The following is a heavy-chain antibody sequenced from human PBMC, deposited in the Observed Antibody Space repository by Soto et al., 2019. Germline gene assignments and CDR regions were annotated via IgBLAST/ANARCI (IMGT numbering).Heavy chain of an antibody. CDR1: GFTFNTYT. V-gene: IGHV3-30-3*01. J-gene: IGHJ3*02. D-gene: IGHD5-18*01. CDR2: ISYNGGIQ. Sequence: GGSLRLSCAASGFTFNTYTMHWVRQAPGEGLEWVALISYNGGIQYYGDSMRGRFTISRDNSKSTLYLQMNSLRAEDTAVYYCAKACGSVQLWSDAFDIWGKGTMVPVSS. CDR3: AKACGSVQLWSDAFDI.